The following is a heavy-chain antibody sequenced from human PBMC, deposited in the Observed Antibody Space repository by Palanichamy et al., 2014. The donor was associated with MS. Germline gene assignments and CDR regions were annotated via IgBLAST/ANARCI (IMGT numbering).Heavy chain of an antibody. Sequence: SLKSRVTTSVDTSKNQFSLNLSSVTAADTAVYYCARGPMGNPHGNFDYWGQGTLVTVSS. CDR3: ARGPMGNPHGNFDY. V-gene: IGHV4-34*01. D-gene: IGHD3-10*01. J-gene: IGHJ4*02.